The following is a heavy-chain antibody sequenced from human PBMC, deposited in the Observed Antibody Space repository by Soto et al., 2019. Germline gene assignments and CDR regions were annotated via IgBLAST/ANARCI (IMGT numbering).Heavy chain of an antibody. CDR3: AREKEGYCSGGSCYQFDY. CDR2: IYSGGST. J-gene: IGHJ4*02. V-gene: IGHV3-66*01. Sequence: VQLVESGGGLVQPGGSLRLSCAASGFTVSSNYMSWVRQAPGKGLEWVSVIYSGGSTYYADSVKGRFTISRDNSKNPLYLQMNSLRAEDTAVYYCAREKEGYCSGGSCYQFDYWGQGTLVTVSS. D-gene: IGHD2-15*01. CDR1: GFTVSSNY.